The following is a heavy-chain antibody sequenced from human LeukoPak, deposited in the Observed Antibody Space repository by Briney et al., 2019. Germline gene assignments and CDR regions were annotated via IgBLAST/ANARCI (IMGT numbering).Heavy chain of an antibody. V-gene: IGHV3-30*02. CDR1: GFASSDYG. J-gene: IGHJ4*02. CDR2: VRYDGSNQ. D-gene: IGHD5-12*01. CDR3: AKEPDSGYHTEGPKY. Sequence: GGSLRLSRAASGFASSDYGMEGGSEAPGKGVECVAFVRYDGSNQYYSDSVKGRFTITRDNSKNAVHLQMNSLRVEDTAVYFCAKEPDSGYHTEGPKYWGLGTLVTVSS.